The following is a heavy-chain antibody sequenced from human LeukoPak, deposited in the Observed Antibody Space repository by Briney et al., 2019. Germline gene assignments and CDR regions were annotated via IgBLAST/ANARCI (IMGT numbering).Heavy chain of an antibody. J-gene: IGHJ4*02. D-gene: IGHD5-24*01. Sequence: SETLSLTCTVSGGSISSGGYYWSWIRQHPGKGLEWIGYIYYSGSTXYNPSLKSRVTISVDTSKNQFSLKLSSVTAADTAVYYCARAHRDGYNLFDYWGQGTLVTVSS. CDR3: ARAHRDGYNLFDY. CDR1: GGSISSGGYY. CDR2: IYYSGST. V-gene: IGHV4-31*03.